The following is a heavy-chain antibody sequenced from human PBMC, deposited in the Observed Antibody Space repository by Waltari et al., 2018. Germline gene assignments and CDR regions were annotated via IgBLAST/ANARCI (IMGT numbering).Heavy chain of an antibody. CDR2: IYYSGST. V-gene: IGHV4-39*07. CDR3: ARGGSNYYDSSGYYKGLDY. J-gene: IGHJ4*02. Sequence: QLQLQESGQGLVKPSETLSLTCTVSGGSISSSRYYWGWIRQPPGKGLEWIGSIYYSGSTYYNPSLKSRVTISVDTSKNQFSLKLSSVTAADTAVYYCARGGSNYYDSSGYYKGLDYWGQGTLVTVSS. D-gene: IGHD3-22*01. CDR1: GGSISSSRYY.